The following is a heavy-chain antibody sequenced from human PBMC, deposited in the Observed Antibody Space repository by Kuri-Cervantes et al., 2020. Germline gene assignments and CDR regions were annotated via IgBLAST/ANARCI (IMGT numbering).Heavy chain of an antibody. V-gene: IGHV3-33*01. J-gene: IGHJ6*03. Sequence: GGSLRLSCAASGFTFSSYGMHWVRQAPGKGLEWVAVIWYDGSNKYYADSVKGRFTISRDNAKNSLYLQMNSLRAEDTAVYYCARETRDYGDANYYYYMDVWGKGTTVTVSS. CDR2: IWYDGSNK. CDR1: GFTFSSYG. D-gene: IGHD4-17*01. CDR3: ARETRDYGDANYYYYMDV.